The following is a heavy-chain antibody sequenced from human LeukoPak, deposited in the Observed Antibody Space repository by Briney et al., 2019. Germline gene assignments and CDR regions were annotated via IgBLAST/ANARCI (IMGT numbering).Heavy chain of an antibody. J-gene: IGHJ6*02. D-gene: IGHD1-26*01. V-gene: IGHV1-69*13. CDR1: GGTFSSYA. CDR3: ARVVGANEYYGMDV. CDR2: IIPIFGTA. Sequence: GASVKVSCKASGGTFSSYAISWVRQAPGQGLEWMRGIIPIFGTANYAQKFQGRVTITADESTSTAYMELSSLRSEDTAVYYCARVVGANEYYGMDVWGHGTTVTVSS.